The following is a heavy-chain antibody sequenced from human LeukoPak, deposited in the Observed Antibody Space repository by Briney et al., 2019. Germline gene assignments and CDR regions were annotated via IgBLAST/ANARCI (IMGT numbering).Heavy chain of an antibody. D-gene: IGHD6-19*01. V-gene: IGHV3-74*01. CDR2: INSDGTSS. CDR3: ARDAYSSVES. J-gene: IGHJ4*02. CDR1: GFTFSSYW. Sequence: PGGSLRLSCAASGFTFSSYWMHWVRQTPGKGLVWVSRINSDGTSSTYADSVKGRFTISRDNAKNTPYLQMNSLRAEDTAVYYCARDAYSSVESWGQGTLVTVSS.